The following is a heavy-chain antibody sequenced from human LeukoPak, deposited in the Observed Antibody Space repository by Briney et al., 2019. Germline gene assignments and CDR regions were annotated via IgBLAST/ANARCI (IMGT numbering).Heavy chain of an antibody. J-gene: IGHJ5*02. V-gene: IGHV4-39*01. D-gene: IGHD3-22*01. CDR1: GGSISSSSYY. Sequence: SETLSLTCTVSGGSISSSSYYWGWIRQPPGKGLEWIGSIYYSGSTYYNPSPKSRVTISVDTSKNQFSLKLSSVTAADTAVYHCARKGYDSSGKWFDPWGQGTLVTVSS. CDR3: ARKGYDSSGKWFDP. CDR2: IYYSGST.